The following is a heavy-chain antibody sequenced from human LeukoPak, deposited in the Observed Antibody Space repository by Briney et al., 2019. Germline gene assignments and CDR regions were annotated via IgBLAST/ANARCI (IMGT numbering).Heavy chain of an antibody. CDR2: ISSSGGTT. D-gene: IGHD3-10*01. V-gene: IGHV3-23*01. CDR1: GITFSSYG. J-gene: IGHJ6*03. CDR3: AREWFTMVRGVNYYYYYYMDV. Sequence: EAGGSLRLSCAASGITFSSYGMSWVRQAPGKGLEWVSSISSSGGTTYYADSVKGRFTISRDNAKNSLYLQMNGLRAEDTAVYYCAREWFTMVRGVNYYYYYYMDVWGKGTTVTISS.